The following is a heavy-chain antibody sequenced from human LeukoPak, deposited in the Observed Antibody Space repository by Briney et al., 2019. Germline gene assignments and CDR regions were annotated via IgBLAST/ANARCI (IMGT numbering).Heavy chain of an antibody. J-gene: IGHJ3*02. CDR3: AKEAQIGIYYAQDVFDI. D-gene: IGHD1-26*01. V-gene: IGHV3-9*01. CDR2: ISKNSGSR. Sequence: PGRSLRLSCTASGFTFHDYAMHWVRQAPGKGLEWVSGISKNSGSRGYADSVKGRFTISRDNAKNSLYLQMNSLRAEDTAWYYCAKEAQIGIYYAQDVFDIWGQGTAVTVSS. CDR1: GFTFHDYA.